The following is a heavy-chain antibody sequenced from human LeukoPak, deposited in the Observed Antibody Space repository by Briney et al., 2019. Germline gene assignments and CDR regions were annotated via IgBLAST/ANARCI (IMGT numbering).Heavy chain of an antibody. V-gene: IGHV5-51*01. J-gene: IGHJ5*02. CDR1: GYSFTSYW. D-gene: IGHD3-10*01. CDR3: ARQKITLVRGVIMTMNWFDP. CDR2: IYPGDSDT. Sequence: GESLKISCKGSGYSFTSYWIGWVRQMPGKGLEWMGIIYPGDSDTRYSPSFQGQVTISADRSISTAYLQWSSLKASDTAMYYCARQKITLVRGVIMTMNWFDPWGQGTLVTVSS.